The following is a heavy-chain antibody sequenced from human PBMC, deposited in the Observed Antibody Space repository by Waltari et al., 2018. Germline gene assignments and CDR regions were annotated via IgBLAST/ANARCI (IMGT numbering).Heavy chain of an antibody. V-gene: IGHV4-34*01. D-gene: IGHD3-9*01. CDR3: ARARRYLDAFDI. J-gene: IGHJ3*02. CDR2: INHSGST. CDR1: GGSFSGYY. Sequence: QVQLQQWGAGLLKPSETLSLTCAVYGGSFSGYYWSWIRQPPGKGLEWIGEINHSGSTNYNPALKSRVTISVDTSKNQFSLKRSSVTAADTAVYYCARARRYLDAFDIWGQGTMVTVSS.